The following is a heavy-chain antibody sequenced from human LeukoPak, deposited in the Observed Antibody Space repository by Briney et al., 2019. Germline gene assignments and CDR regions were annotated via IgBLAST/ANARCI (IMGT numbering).Heavy chain of an antibody. J-gene: IGHJ5*02. CDR3: ARGQTTYYYEQNWFDP. D-gene: IGHD3-22*01. CDR2: INPNSGST. V-gene: IGHV1-46*01. CDR1: GYTFTGYY. Sequence: ASVKVSCKASGYTFTGYYMHWVRQAPGQGLEWMGWINPNSGSTSYAQKFQGRVTMTGDTSTSTVYMELSSLRSEDTAVYYCARGQTTYYYEQNWFDPWGQGTLVTVSS.